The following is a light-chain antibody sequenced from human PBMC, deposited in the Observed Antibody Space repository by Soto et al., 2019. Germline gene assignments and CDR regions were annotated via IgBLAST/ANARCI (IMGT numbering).Light chain of an antibody. V-gene: IGLV2-11*01. J-gene: IGLJ1*01. CDR1: SSDVGAYNY. CDR2: DVI. Sequence: QSALTQPRSVSGSPGQSVIISCAGTSSDVGAYNYVSWYQHHPGKAPKLIIYDVIKRPSGVPDRFYGSKSGNTASLTISGLQADDEGDYYCCSYAVRYTFYVFGNGTKVTVL. CDR3: CSYAVRYTFYV.